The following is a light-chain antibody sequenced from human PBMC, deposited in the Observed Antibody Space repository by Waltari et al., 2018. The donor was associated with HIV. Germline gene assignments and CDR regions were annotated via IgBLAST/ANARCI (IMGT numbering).Light chain of an antibody. CDR3: QQYDTFPYT. Sequence: DIQMTQSPSTLSASVGDRVTITCRASQKISSWLAWYQQKPGKAPNLLIYQGSTLQGGGPSRFSGSGSGTDFTLTINKLRSDDFGTYYCQQYDTFPYTFGPGTNWEIK. CDR1: QKISSW. J-gene: IGKJ2*01. V-gene: IGKV1-5*01. CDR2: QGS.